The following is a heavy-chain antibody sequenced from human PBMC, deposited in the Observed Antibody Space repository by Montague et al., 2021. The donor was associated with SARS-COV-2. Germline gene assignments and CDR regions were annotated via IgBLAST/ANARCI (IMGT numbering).Heavy chain of an antibody. J-gene: IGHJ4*02. CDR3: AKEHCIPLSGYDSDY. CDR2: ICGSGVYT. Sequence: SLRLSCAASGFTFCNYAMSWVRQAPGKGLEWVAVICGSGVYTYYADSVKGRFTISRDNSKNTLYLQMNTLRADDTAVYFCAKEHCIPLSGYDSDYWGQGTLVTVSS. D-gene: IGHD3-9*01. V-gene: IGHV3-23*01. CDR1: GFTFCNYA.